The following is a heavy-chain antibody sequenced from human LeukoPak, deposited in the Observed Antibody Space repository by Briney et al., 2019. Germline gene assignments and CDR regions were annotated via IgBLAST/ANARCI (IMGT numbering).Heavy chain of an antibody. CDR1: GGSISSSSYY. V-gene: IGHV4-39*01. J-gene: IGHJ3*02. CDR3: ARPIVAVPAAIYDSDAFDI. CDR2: IYYSGST. D-gene: IGHD2-2*02. Sequence: SETLSLTCTVSGGSISSSSYYWGWIRQPPGKGLEWIGSIYYSGSTYYNPSLKSRVTISVDTSKNQFSLKLSSVTAADTAVYYCARPIVAVPAAIYDSDAFDIWGQGTMVTVSS.